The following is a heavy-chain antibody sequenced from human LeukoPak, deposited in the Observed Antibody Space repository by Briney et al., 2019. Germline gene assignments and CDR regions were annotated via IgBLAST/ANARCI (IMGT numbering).Heavy chain of an antibody. D-gene: IGHD6-19*01. V-gene: IGHV3-74*01. CDR3: AREGSGWYAVDC. CDR2: INSDGSST. CDR1: GFTFSSYW. Sequence: QPGGSLRLSCAASGFTFSSYWMYWVRQAPGKGLVWVSRINSDGSSTSYADSVKGRFTISRDNAKNTLYLQMNSLRAEDTAVYYCAREGSGWYAVDCWGQGTLVTVSS. J-gene: IGHJ4*02.